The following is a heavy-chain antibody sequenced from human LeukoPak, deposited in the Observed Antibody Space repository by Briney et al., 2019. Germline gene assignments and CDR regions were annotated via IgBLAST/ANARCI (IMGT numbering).Heavy chain of an antibody. J-gene: IGHJ4*02. D-gene: IGHD3-16*02. Sequence: ASVKVSCKASGYTFITYYMHWVRQAPGQGLEWMGIINPSGDSTSYAQKFQGRVTMTRNTSISTAYMELSSLRSEDTAVYYCARGGGGRWGSYRHDYWGQGTLVTVSS. CDR2: INPSGDST. CDR3: ARGGGGRWGSYRHDY. CDR1: GYTFITYY. V-gene: IGHV1-46*01.